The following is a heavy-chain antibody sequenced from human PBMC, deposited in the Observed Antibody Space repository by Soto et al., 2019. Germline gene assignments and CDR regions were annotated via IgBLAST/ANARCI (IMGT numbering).Heavy chain of an antibody. CDR1: GFTFSTYG. CDR2: ISYDGTNK. V-gene: IGHV3-30*03. CDR3: AXXLXXXXDYDYYCYGMDV. Sequence: QVQLVESGGGEVQPGRSLTISCAASGFTFSTYGMHWVRQTPGKGLEWVAVISYDGTNKFYSDSVKGRFTISRDNFKNTLTLQMNSLRADDTAVYSCAXXLXXXXDYDYYCYGMDVWGLGTRVTVSS. J-gene: IGHJ6*02. D-gene: IGHD4-17*01.